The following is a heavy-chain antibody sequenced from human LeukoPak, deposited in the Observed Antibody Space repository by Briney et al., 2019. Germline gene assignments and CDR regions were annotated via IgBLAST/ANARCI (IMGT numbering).Heavy chain of an antibody. V-gene: IGHV3-21*01. CDR1: GFTFSSYS. D-gene: IGHD2-2*01. J-gene: IGHJ6*02. CDR2: ISSSSSYI. Sequence: GGSLRLSCAASGFTFSSYSMNWVRQAPGKGLEWVSSISSSSSYIYYADSVKGRFTISRDNAKNSLYLQMNSLRAEDTAVYYCARDFPRRGRIVVVAAAYYYYYGMDVWGQGTTVAVSS. CDR3: ARDFPRRGRIVVVAAAYYYYYGMDV.